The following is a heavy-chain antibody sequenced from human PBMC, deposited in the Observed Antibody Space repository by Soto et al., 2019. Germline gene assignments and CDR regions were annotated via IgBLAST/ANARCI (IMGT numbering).Heavy chain of an antibody. CDR2: LGGGGDDT. Sequence: EVQLLESGGGLVQPGGSLRLSCAASGFTFRDYDMSWVRQAPGKGLEWVSGLGGGGDDTYYAASVRGRFTVARDNSKNMLFLQMNSLRAEDTAIYYCAKDAAAKNCVWDAFDLWGRGTKVTVSP. V-gene: IGHV3-23*01. J-gene: IGHJ3*01. D-gene: IGHD2-21*01. CDR1: GFTFRDYD. CDR3: AKDAAAKNCVWDAFDL.